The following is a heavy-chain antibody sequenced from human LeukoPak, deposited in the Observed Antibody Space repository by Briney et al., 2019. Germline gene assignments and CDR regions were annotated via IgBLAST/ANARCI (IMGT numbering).Heavy chain of an antibody. CDR3: ARDRGFGELSHSI. D-gene: IGHD3-10*01. CDR2: IVPIFGTA. J-gene: IGHJ4*02. CDR1: GGTFSSYA. Sequence: SVKVSCKASGGTFSSYAISWVRQAPGQGLEWMGGIVPIFGTANYAQKFQGRVTITTDESTSTAYMELSSLRSEDTAVYYCARDRGFGELSHSIWGQGTLVTVSS. V-gene: IGHV1-69*05.